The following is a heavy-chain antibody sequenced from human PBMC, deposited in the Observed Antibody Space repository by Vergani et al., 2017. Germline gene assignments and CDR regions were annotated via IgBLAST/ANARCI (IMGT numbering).Heavy chain of an antibody. D-gene: IGHD6-19*01. Sequence: QLQLQESGPGLVKPSATLSLTCSVSGASIRSSNYYWGWIRQPPGKGLEWIASIDYSGSTYYNPSLKSRVTISVDTSKNQFSLKLSSVTAADTAVYFCARHSTVEWLVKLGWIVPWGQGILVTVSS. V-gene: IGHV4-39*01. CDR2: IDYSGST. CDR3: ARHSTVEWLVKLGWIVP. CDR1: GASIRSSNYY. J-gene: IGHJ5*02.